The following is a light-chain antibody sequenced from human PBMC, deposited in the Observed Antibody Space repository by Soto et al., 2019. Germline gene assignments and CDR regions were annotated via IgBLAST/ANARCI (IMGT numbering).Light chain of an antibody. J-gene: IGKJ4*01. CDR3: QQYNTSPPFA. V-gene: IGKV3-15*01. CDR2: VAS. CDR1: HSVGSN. Sequence: IVMTQSPATLSVSPGERATLSCRASHSVGSNVAWYQQKPGQAPRLLIYVASTRATGIPARFSGSGSGTEFTLTISSLQSEDFAMYFCQQYNTSPPFAFGSGT.